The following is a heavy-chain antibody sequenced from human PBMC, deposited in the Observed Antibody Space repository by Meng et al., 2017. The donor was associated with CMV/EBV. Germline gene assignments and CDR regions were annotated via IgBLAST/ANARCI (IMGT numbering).Heavy chain of an antibody. CDR1: GFTFSTYE. V-gene: IGHV3-48*03. J-gene: IGHJ4*02. CDR2: ISSSGSTI. D-gene: IGHD3-22*01. CDR3: ARTGGISMIVGRGDY. Sequence: GGSLRLSCAGSGFTFSTYEMNWVRQAPGKGLEWLSYISSSGSTIYYADSVKGRFTISRDNAKNSLYLQMNSLRADDTAVYYCARTGGISMIVGRGDYWGQGTLVTVSS.